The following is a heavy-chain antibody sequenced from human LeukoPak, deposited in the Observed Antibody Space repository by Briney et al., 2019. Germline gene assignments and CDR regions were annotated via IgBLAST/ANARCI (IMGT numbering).Heavy chain of an antibody. J-gene: IGHJ4*02. CDR2: MNPNSGNT. V-gene: IGHV1-8*01. CDR3: AILAAPSY. D-gene: IGHD6-13*01. Sequence: ASVKVSCKASGYTLTSFDINWVRQATGQGLEWMGWMNPNSGNTGYAQKFQGRVTITADESTSTAYMELSSLRSEDTAVYYCAILAAPSYWGQGTLVTVSS. CDR1: GYTLTSFD.